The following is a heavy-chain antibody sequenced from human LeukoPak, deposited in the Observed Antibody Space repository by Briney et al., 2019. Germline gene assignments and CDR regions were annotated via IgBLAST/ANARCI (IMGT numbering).Heavy chain of an antibody. CDR3: AKDKIVGDGRWDFDY. D-gene: IGHD3-10*01. CDR2: MTGGGAT. V-gene: IGHV3-23*01. CDR1: GFSFNKYA. J-gene: IGHJ4*02. Sequence: GGSLRLSCGGSGFSFNKYAASWVRQAPGKGLEWAAGMTGGGATYHADSVKGRFVISRDNSKNTVYLQMNSLRAEDTALYFCAKDKIVGDGRWDFDYWGQGTLVTVSS.